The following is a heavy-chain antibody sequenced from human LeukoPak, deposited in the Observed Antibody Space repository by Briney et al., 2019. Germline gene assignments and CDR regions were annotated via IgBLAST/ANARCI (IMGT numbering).Heavy chain of an antibody. V-gene: IGHV3-30-3*01. CDR1: GFTFTNYA. Sequence: GGSLRLSCAASGFTFTNYAMHWVRQAPGKGLEWVAIISYDRSNKYYTDSVTGRFTISRDNSKNPLYLQMNSLRIEDTAVYYCARDSGPFYDYVWGTYHFDYWGQGTLVTVSS. D-gene: IGHD3-16*02. J-gene: IGHJ4*02. CDR3: ARDSGPFYDYVWGTYHFDY. CDR2: ISYDRSNK.